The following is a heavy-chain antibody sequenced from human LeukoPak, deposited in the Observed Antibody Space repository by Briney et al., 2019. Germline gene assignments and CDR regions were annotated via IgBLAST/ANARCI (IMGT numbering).Heavy chain of an antibody. J-gene: IGHJ4*02. CDR3: AKGPYSGNYLTLGY. CDR1: GFTFSSYS. CDR2: ISSGSSTI. V-gene: IGHV3-48*01. Sequence: GGSLRLSCAASGFTFSSYSMNWVRQAPGKGLEWVLYISSGSSTIYYADSVKGRFTISRDNSKNTLYLQMNSLRAEDTAVYFCAKGPYSGNYLTLGYWGQGTLVTVSS. D-gene: IGHD1-26*01.